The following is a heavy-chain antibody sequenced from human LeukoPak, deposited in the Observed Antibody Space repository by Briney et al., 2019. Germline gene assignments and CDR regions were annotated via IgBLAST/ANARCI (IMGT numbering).Heavy chain of an antibody. CDR3: ARKVTAIRGDWFDP. CDR2: MNPNSGNT. J-gene: IGHJ5*02. CDR1: GYTFTSYD. V-gene: IGHV1-8*01. Sequence: GASVKVSCTASGYTFTSYDINWVRQATGQGLEWMGWMNPNSGNTGYAQKFQGRVTMTRNTSISTAYMELSSLRSEDTAVYYCARKVTAIRGDWFDPWGQGTLVTVSS. D-gene: IGHD2-21*02.